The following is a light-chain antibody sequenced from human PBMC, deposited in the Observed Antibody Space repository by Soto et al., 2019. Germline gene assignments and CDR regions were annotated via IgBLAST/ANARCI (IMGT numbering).Light chain of an antibody. J-gene: IGLJ1*01. CDR2: DNN. V-gene: IGLV1-44*01. CDR3: AVWDDSQNGFFA. Sequence: QSVLTQPPSASGAPGQRVTIFSSGSRSNIGSNAVSWYQQLPGKAPKLLIYDNNQRPSGVPDRFSASKSGTSASLAISGLQSEDEADYYCAVWDDSQNGFFAFGTGTKVTVL. CDR1: RSNIGSNA.